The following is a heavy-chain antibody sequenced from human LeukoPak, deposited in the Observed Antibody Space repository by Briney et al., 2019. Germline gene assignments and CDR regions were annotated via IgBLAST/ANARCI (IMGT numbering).Heavy chain of an antibody. V-gene: IGHV3-64*01. D-gene: IGHD6-19*01. CDR3: ARVDSTGWDDAFDY. Sequence: GGSLRLSCAASGCTFDIYSMHWVRQAPGKGLEYVSGISDQGGSTYYANSVKGRFTISRDNSKNTLYLQMGSLRAEDTAVYYCARVDSTGWDDAFDYWGQGTLVTVSS. CDR2: ISDQGGST. J-gene: IGHJ4*02. CDR1: GCTFDIYS.